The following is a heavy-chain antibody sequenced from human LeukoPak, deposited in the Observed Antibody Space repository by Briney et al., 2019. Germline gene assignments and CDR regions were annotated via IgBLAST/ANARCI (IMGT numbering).Heavy chain of an antibody. CDR1: GGAPSSVDYY. V-gene: IGHV4-31*03. J-gene: IGHJ4*02. Sequence: SQTLSLTCIVSGGAPSSVDYYWSWIRHHPGKGLEWIVYIHYSGSTYYNPSLKSRVSISVSTSKDRFSLQLSSVTAADTAVYYCARVIGYDQLDYWGQGTLVTVSS. CDR3: ARVIGYDQLDY. CDR2: IHYSGST. D-gene: IGHD5-12*01.